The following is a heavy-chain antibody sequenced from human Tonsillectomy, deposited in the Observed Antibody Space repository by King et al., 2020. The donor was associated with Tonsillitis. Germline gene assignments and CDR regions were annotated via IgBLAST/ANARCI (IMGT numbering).Heavy chain of an antibody. V-gene: IGHV4-59*01. Sequence: VQLQESGPGLVKPSETLSPTCTVSGGSINSYYWSWIRQPPGKGLEWIAYIHETGSLRYNPSLKSRVNISLDPARHRFTLKLTSVTAADTAVYYCAAGRSTSSVGDNWLDPWGQGTLVTVSS. CDR1: GGSINSYY. J-gene: IGHJ5*02. CDR2: IHETGSL. D-gene: IGHD6-6*01. CDR3: AAGRSTSSVGDNWLDP.